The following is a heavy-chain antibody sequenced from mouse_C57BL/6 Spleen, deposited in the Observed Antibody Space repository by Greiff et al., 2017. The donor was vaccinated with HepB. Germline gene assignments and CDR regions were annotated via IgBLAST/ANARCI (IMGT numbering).Heavy chain of an antibody. CDR1: GYTFTDYY. Sequence: EVKLVESGPELVKPGASVKISCKASGYTFTDYYMNWVKQSHGKSLEWIGDINPNNGGTSYNQKFKGKATLTVDKSSSTAYMELRSLTSEDSAVYYCGALYYYAMDYWGQGTSVTVSS. J-gene: IGHJ4*01. CDR3: GALYYYAMDY. CDR2: INPNNGGT. D-gene: IGHD1-1*02. V-gene: IGHV1-26*01.